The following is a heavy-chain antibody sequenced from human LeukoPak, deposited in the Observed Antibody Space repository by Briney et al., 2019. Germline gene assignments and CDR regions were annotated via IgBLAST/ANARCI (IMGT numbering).Heavy chain of an antibody. CDR3: ARDNGGPDDY. V-gene: IGHV3-7*01. D-gene: IGHD3-16*01. Sequence: GGSLRLSCAASEFTLSRYWMSWVRQAPGKGLEWVANIKQDGSEKFYVDSVKGRFTISRDNAKNSLYLQMNSLRAEDTAVYYCARDNGGPDDYWGQGTLVTVSS. CDR1: EFTLSRYW. CDR2: IKQDGSEK. J-gene: IGHJ4*02.